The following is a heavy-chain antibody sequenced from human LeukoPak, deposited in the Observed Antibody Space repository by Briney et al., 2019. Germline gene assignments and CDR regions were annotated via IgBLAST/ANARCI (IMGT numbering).Heavy chain of an antibody. CDR1: GFTFSSYS. J-gene: IGHJ4*02. V-gene: IGHV3-21*01. CDR2: ISSSSSYI. D-gene: IGHD3-10*01. CDR3: ARDPIYGSGSYYLDY. Sequence: TGGSLRLSCAASGFTFSSYSMNWVRQAPGKGLEWVSSISSSSSYIYYADSVKGRFTISRDNAKNSLYLQMNSLRAEDTAVYYCARDPIYGSGSYYLDYWGQGTLVTVSS.